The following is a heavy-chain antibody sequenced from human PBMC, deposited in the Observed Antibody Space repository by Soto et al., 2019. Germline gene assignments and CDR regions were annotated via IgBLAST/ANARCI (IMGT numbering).Heavy chain of an antibody. D-gene: IGHD2-8*01. CDR1: GDSLTSYW. CDR3: ARDLWSVNGGPNY. J-gene: IGHJ4*02. V-gene: IGHV5-51*01. CDR2: IYPGDSDT. Sequence: GESLKISCKGSGDSLTSYWSGWVRQMPGKGLEWMGIIYPGDSDTRYSPSFQGQVTISADKSISTAYLQWSSLKASDTAMYYCARDLWSVNGGPNYWGQGTLVTVSS.